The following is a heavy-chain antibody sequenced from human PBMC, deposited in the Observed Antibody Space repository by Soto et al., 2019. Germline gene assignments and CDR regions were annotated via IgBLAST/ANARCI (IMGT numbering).Heavy chain of an antibody. D-gene: IGHD3-16*02. CDR1: GFTFSSYG. V-gene: IGHV3-30*18. Sequence: QVQLVESGGGVVQPGRSLRLSCAASGFTFSSYGMHWVRQAPGKGLEWVAVISFDGSNKYYADSVKARFTISRDNSKNTLYLQMISLRAEDTVVYYCAKDHMLTFGGVIAGTDYWGQGILVTVSS. CDR2: ISFDGSNK. CDR3: AKDHMLTFGGVIAGTDY. J-gene: IGHJ4*02.